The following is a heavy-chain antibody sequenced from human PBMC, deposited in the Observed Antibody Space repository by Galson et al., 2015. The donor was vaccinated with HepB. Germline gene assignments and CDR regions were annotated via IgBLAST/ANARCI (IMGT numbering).Heavy chain of an antibody. CDR3: TGVFDY. CDR2: IDGDGSGT. D-gene: IGHD2-8*01. V-gene: IGHV3-74*01. J-gene: IGHJ4*02. CDR1: GFTFSTSW. Sequence: SLRLSCAASGFTFSTSWMHWVRQAPGKGLVWVSRIDGDGSGTSYADSVEGRFTISRDNAKNTLYLHMNSLGVEDTAVYYCTGVFDYWGQGTLVTVSS.